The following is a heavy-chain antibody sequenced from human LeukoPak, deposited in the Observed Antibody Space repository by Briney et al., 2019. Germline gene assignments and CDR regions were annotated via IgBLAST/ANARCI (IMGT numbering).Heavy chain of an antibody. D-gene: IGHD2/OR15-2a*01. CDR3: ARVLEHSTTIYDY. J-gene: IGHJ4*02. CDR2: INHSGST. V-gene: IGHV4-34*01. CDR1: GGSFSGYY. Sequence: PSETLSLTCAVYGGSFSGYYWSWIRQPPGKGLEWIGEINHSGSTNYNPSLKSRVTISVDTSKNQFSLKLSSVTAADTAVYYCARVLEHSTTIYDYWGQGTLVTVSS.